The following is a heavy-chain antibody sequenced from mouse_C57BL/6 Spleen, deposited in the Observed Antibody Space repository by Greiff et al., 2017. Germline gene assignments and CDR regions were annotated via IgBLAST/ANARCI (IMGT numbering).Heavy chain of an antibody. Sequence: QVQLHRSGPELVKPGASVRISCKASGYAFSSSWMNWVKQRPGRGLEWIGRIYPGDGDTNYNGKFKGTATLTADKSSSTAYMQLSGLTSEDSAVYFCARGGGTGYFDVWGTGTTVTVSS. CDR3: ARGGGTGYFDV. CDR2: IYPGDGDT. CDR1: GYAFSSSW. D-gene: IGHD4-1*01. J-gene: IGHJ1*03. V-gene: IGHV1-82*01.